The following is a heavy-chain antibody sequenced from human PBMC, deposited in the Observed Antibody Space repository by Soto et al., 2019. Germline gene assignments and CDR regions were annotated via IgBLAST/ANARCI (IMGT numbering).Heavy chain of an antibody. J-gene: IGHJ4*02. Sequence: WWSLRLSCSASVFTCSSYAMSWWRQAPRKGLEWVSAISGSGGSTYYADSVKGRFTISRDNSKNTLYLQVNSLRAEDTAVYYCAKPYDFWSGYPYWGQGTQVTVSS. CDR3: AKPYDFWSGYPY. D-gene: IGHD3-3*01. CDR2: ISGSGGST. CDR1: VFTCSSYA. V-gene: IGHV3-23*01.